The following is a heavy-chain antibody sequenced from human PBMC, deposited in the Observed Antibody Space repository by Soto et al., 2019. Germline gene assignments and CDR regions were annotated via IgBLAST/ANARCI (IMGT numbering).Heavy chain of an antibody. D-gene: IGHD1-7*01. CDR1: GGSFTSNNW. V-gene: IGHV4-4*02. J-gene: IGHJ4*02. CDR2: IYRTGST. Sequence: QVQLQESGPGLVKPSGTLSLTCAVSGGSFTSNNWWTWVRQPPGQGLEWIGEIYRTGSTNYNPSLKSRVTISLDKSENPSSLKVTSLTAADTAVYYCASRDPGTSVDYWGQGTLGTVSS. CDR3: ASRDPGTSVDY.